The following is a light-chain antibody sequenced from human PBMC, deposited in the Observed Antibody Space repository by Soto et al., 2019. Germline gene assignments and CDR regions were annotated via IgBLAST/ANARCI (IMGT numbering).Light chain of an antibody. CDR3: QQYTSYSPT. J-gene: IGKJ1*01. CDR2: EAS. CDR1: QTISGW. V-gene: IGKV1-5*03. Sequence: DIQMTQSPSTLSASVGDRVTITCRASQTISGWLAWYKQKPGKAPKLLIFEASILESGVPSRFSGSRSGTEFTLTIDSLQPDDFATYYCQQYTSYSPTFGQGTKVEI.